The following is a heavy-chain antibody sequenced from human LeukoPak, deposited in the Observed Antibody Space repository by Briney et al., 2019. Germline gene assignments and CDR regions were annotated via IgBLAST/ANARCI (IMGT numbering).Heavy chain of an antibody. J-gene: IGHJ4*02. CDR3: ARDASDIKGDPIDY. CDR2: IGSSSSTI. Sequence: GGSLRLSCAASGFTFSSYSMNWVRQAPGKGLEWVSYIGSSSSTIYYADSVKGRFTISRDNAKNSLYLQMNSLRAEDTAVYYCARDASDIKGDPIDYWGQGTLVTVSS. V-gene: IGHV3-48*04. CDR1: GFTFSSYS. D-gene: IGHD3-9*01.